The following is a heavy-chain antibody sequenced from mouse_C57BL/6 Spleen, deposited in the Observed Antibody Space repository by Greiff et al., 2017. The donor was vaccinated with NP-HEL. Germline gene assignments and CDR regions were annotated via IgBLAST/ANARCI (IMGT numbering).Heavy chain of an antibody. V-gene: IGHV1-81*01. CDR2: IYPRSGNT. CDR3: AYYYGSSYDWYFDD. CDR1: GYTFTSYG. J-gene: IGHJ1*03. Sequence: QVQLQQSGAELARPGASVKLSCKASGYTFTSYGISWVKQRTGQGLEWIGEIYPRSGNTYYNEKFKGKATLTADKSSSTAYMELRSLTSEDSAVYFCAYYYGSSYDWYFDDWGTGTTVTVSS. D-gene: IGHD1-1*01.